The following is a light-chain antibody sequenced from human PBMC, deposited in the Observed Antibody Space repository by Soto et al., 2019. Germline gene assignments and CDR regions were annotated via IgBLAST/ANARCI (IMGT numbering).Light chain of an antibody. CDR3: QQYGSSPVT. V-gene: IGKV3-20*01. J-gene: IGKJ4*01. CDR2: GAS. Sequence: EIVLTQSPGTLSLSPGERATLSCRASQSVSSSYLAWYQQKPGQAPRLLIYGASSRATGIPDRFSGSGSGTDFTLTISRLEPEDFAVYYCQQYGSSPVTFAGGT. CDR1: QSVSSSY.